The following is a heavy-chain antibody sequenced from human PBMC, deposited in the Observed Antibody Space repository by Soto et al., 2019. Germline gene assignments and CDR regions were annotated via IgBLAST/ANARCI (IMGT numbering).Heavy chain of an antibody. CDR3: AREDRIVATDDAFDI. J-gene: IGHJ3*02. CDR2: IIRILGIA. D-gene: IGHD5-12*01. V-gene: IGHV1-69*08. CDR1: GGTFSSYT. Sequence: QVQLVQSGAEVQKPGSSVKVSCKASGGTFSSYTISWVRQAPGQGLEWMGRIIRILGIANYAQKFQGRVTITADKSTSTAYMELSSLRSEDTAVYYCAREDRIVATDDAFDIWGQGTMVTVSS.